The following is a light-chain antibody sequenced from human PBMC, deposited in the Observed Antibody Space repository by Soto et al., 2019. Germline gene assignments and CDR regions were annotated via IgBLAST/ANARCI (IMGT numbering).Light chain of an antibody. CDR1: SSDVCGYNY. Sequence: QSALTQPASVSGSPGQSITISCTGTSSDVCGYNYVSWYQQHPGKAPKLMIYDVSNRPSGVSNRFSGSKSGNTASLTISGLQAEDEADYYCSSYTISSNPIYVFGTGTKLTVL. CDR2: DVS. J-gene: IGLJ1*01. V-gene: IGLV2-14*01. CDR3: SSYTISSNPIYV.